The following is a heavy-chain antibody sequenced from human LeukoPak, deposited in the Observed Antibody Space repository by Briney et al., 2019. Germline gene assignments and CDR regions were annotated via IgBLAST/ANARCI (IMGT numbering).Heavy chain of an antibody. CDR1: GFTFSGSA. D-gene: IGHD3-22*01. V-gene: IGHV3-73*01. Sequence: PGGSLRLSCVASGFTFSGSAMHWVRQASGKGQEWVGRIRSKANSYATAYAASVKGRFTISRDDSKNTAYLQMNSLKTEDTAVYYCTRPMYYDSSGYYCFVYWGQGTLVTVSS. CDR3: TRPMYYDSSGYYCFVY. J-gene: IGHJ4*02. CDR2: IRSKANSYAT.